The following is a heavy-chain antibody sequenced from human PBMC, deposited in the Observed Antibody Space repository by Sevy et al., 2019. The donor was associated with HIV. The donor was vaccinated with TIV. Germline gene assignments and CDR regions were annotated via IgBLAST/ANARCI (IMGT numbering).Heavy chain of an antibody. Sequence: GSLRLSCAASGFTFSYYTMNWVRQAPGKGLEWVSYISSGSSYIAYTDSVKGRFTISRDNAKNSLYLQMNSLRPEDTAMYFYAIDRDYYGSGTFDAWGQGTTVTVSS. CDR2: ISSGSSYI. CDR1: GFTFSYYT. J-gene: IGHJ6*02. CDR3: AIDRDYYGSGTFDA. V-gene: IGHV3-21*06. D-gene: IGHD3-10*01.